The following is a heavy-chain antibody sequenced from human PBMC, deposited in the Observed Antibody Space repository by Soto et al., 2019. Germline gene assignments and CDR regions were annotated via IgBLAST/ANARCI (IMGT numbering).Heavy chain of an antibody. Sequence: QVQLVESGGGVVQPGRSLRLSCAASGFTFSSYGMHWVRQAPGKGLEWVAVISYDGSNKYYADSVKGRFTISRDNSKNTLYLQMNSLRAEDTAVYYCANDWSHDIVVVSDQHWGQGTLVTVSS. J-gene: IGHJ1*01. D-gene: IGHD2-15*01. CDR3: ANDWSHDIVVVSDQH. CDR2: ISYDGSNK. V-gene: IGHV3-30*18. CDR1: GFTFSSYG.